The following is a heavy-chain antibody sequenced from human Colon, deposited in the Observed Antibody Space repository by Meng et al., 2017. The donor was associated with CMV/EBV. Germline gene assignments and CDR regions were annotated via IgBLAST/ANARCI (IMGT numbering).Heavy chain of an antibody. V-gene: IGHV3-53*01. Sequence: GESLKISCVVSGISVSGNYMTWVRQAPGKGLEWLSVIYSSGRTFYGDSAKGRFTISRDTSQNTVYLQMDTLRVEDTAMYYRARVSSAGLALDVWGQGTMVTVSS. CDR1: GISVSGNY. CDR2: IYSSGRT. D-gene: IGHD3-22*01. J-gene: IGHJ3*01. CDR3: ARVSSAGLALDV.